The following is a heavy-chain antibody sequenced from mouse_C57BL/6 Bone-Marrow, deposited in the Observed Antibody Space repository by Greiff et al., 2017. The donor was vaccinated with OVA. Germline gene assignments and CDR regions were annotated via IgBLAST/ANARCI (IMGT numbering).Heavy chain of an antibody. D-gene: IGHD1-1*02. CDR3: ARDLWSMDY. Sequence: DVKLVESGGGLVQSGRSLRLSCATSGFTFSDFYMEWVRQAPGKGLEWIAASRNKANDYTTEYSASVKGRFIVSRDTSQSILYLQMNALRAEDTAIYYCARDLWSMDYWGQGTSVTVSS. CDR2: SRNKANDYTT. CDR1: GFTFSDFY. V-gene: IGHV7-1*01. J-gene: IGHJ4*01.